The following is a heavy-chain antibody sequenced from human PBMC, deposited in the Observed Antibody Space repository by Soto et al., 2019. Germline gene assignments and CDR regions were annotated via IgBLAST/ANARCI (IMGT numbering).Heavy chain of an antibody. Sequence: EVQLVESGGGLVQPGGSLRLSCVASGFTFRTYWMAWVRQAPEKGLEWVANIKYDESEKYYVDSVKGRFTVSRDNARNALFVQMHSRSAEGAAMQYCATVTTELCYSKHVWRQAKRVT. CDR1: GFTFRTYW. CDR3: ATVTTELCYSKHV. J-gene: IGHJ6*02. CDR2: IKYDESEK. V-gene: IGHV3-7*05. D-gene: IGHD1-1*01.